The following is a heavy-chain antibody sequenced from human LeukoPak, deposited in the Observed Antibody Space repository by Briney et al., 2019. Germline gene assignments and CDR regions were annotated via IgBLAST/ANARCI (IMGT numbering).Heavy chain of an antibody. D-gene: IGHD5-24*01. J-gene: IGHJ4*02. Sequence: SETLSLTCTASGGSISNYYWSWFRQPPGKGLEWIGLIHYSGSTNYNPPLKSRVTISEDTSKNQCSLKLTSVTTADTAVYFCARGRGWLPDYWGQGTLVTVSS. CDR2: IHYSGST. CDR3: ARGRGWLPDY. V-gene: IGHV4-59*01. CDR1: GGSISNYY.